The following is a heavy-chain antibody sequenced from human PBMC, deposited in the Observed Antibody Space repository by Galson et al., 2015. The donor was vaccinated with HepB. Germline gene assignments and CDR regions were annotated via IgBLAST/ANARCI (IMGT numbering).Heavy chain of an antibody. Sequence: SLRLSCAASGFTFSSYDMHWVRHATGKGLEWVSAIGLADDTYYSGSVKGRFTISRENAKNSLSLQMTSLRAGDTAVYYCARESRAHSTGFDALDIWGQGTVVTVSA. CDR3: ARESRAHSTGFDALDI. D-gene: IGHD2-8*02. CDR1: GFTFSSYD. CDR2: IGLADDT. J-gene: IGHJ3*02. V-gene: IGHV3-13*01.